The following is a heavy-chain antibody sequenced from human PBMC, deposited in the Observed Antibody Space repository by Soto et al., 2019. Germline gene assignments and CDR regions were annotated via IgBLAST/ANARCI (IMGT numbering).Heavy chain of an antibody. V-gene: IGHV3-30-3*01. CDR2: ISYDGSNK. CDR3: ARPPVRITLLPSAFDI. Sequence: QVQLVESGGGVVQPGRSLRLSCAASGFTFSSYAMHWVRQAPGKGLEWVAVISYDGSNKYYADSVKGRFTISRDNSKNTLYLQMNSLRAEDTAVYYCARPPVRITLLPSAFDIWGQGTMVTVSS. D-gene: IGHD3-16*01. CDR1: GFTFSSYA. J-gene: IGHJ3*02.